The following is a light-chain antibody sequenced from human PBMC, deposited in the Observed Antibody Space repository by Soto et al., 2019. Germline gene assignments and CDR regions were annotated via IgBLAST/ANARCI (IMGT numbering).Light chain of an antibody. CDR1: QGVCTN. V-gene: IGKV3-11*01. CDR3: QQGYGFPWT. Sequence: EILLTQSPSSLSLSVGDRVTLTCRASQGVCTNITWYRQKLGKAPGLLIYDSSNLATGIPARFSGSGSGSDFSLTISSLEPEDVAIFYCQQGYGFPWTFGQGTKVEIK. J-gene: IGKJ1*01. CDR2: DSS.